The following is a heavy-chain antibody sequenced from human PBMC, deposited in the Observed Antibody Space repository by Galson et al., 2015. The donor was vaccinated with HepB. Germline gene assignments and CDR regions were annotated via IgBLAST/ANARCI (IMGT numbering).Heavy chain of an antibody. D-gene: IGHD3-10*01. Sequence: SVKVSCKASGGTFSSYAISWVRQAPGQGLEWMGGIIPIFGTANYAQKFQGRVTITADESTSTAYMELSSLRSEDTAVYYCARERLYYYGSGSYLTYYYGMDVWGQGTTVTVSS. CDR1: GGTFSSYA. CDR3: ARERLYYYGSGSYLTYYYGMDV. V-gene: IGHV1-69*13. CDR2: IIPIFGTA. J-gene: IGHJ6*02.